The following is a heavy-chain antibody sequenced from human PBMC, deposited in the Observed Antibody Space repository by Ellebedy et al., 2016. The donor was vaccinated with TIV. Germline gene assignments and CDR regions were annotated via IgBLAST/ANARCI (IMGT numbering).Heavy chain of an antibody. CDR3: ARALIFWLTTPTKSPVDY. Sequence: GESLKISCAASGFTFSNYSMNWVRQAPGKGLEWVSAISGSGGSTYYADSVKGRFTISRDNSKNTLYLQMNSLRAEDTAVYYCARALIFWLTTPTKSPVDYWGQGTLVTVSS. V-gene: IGHV3-23*01. J-gene: IGHJ4*02. D-gene: IGHD2-21*01. CDR2: ISGSGGST. CDR1: GFTFSNYS.